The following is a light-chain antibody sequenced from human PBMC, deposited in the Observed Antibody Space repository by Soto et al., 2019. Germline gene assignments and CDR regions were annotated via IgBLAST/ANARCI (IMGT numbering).Light chain of an antibody. J-gene: IGLJ1*01. CDR2: DII. CDR3: VSFTTSKAYV. CDR1: SSDVGAYIF. Sequence: QSALTQPASVSGSPGQSITISCTGTSSDVGAYIFVSWYQQHPGKAPKLMIYDIINRPSGVSNRFAGSKSDNTASLTISGLQAEDEADYSCVSFTTSKAYVFGTGTKLTVL. V-gene: IGLV2-14*03.